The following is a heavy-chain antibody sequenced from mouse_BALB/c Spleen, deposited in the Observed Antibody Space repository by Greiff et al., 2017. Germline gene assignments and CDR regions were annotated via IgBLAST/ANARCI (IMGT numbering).Heavy chain of an antibody. D-gene: IGHD2-1*01. V-gene: IGHV10-1*02. CDR2: IRSKSNNYAT. CDR3: VRGGNFYYYAMDY. Sequence: EVQLVESGGGLVQPKGSLKLSCAASGFTFNTYAMNWVRQAPGKGLEWVARIRSKSNNYATYYADSVKDRFTISRDDSQSMLYLQMNNLKTEDTAMYYCVRGGNFYYYAMDYWGQGTSVTVSS. CDR1: GFTFNTYA. J-gene: IGHJ4*01.